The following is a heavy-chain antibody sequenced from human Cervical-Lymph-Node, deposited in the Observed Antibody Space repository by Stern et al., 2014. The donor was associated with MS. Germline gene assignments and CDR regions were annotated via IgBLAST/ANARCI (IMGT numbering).Heavy chain of an antibody. V-gene: IGHV1-69*01. CDR3: ARAASTTSSYNF. CDR2: TIPIFGTA. CDR1: GGSFINNV. J-gene: IGHJ4*02. Sequence: VQLVESGAEVKKPGSSVKVSCQASGGSFINNVISWVRQATGQGLEWMGGTIPIFGTALYAQKFRGRVTITADESTRTAYMELSSLRSDDTAVYFCARAASTTSSYNFWGPGTLVTVSS. D-gene: IGHD3-10*01.